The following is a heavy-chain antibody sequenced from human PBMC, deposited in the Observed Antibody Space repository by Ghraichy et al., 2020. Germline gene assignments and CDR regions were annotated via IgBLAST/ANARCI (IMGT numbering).Heavy chain of an antibody. V-gene: IGHV4-59*11. CDR2: IYYSGIT. CDR3: ARRAKEYADLYFDL. CDR1: GGSISSHY. J-gene: IGHJ2*01. D-gene: IGHD2/OR15-2a*01. Sequence: SETLSLTCTVSGGSISSHYWSWIRQPPEKGLEWIGYIYYSGITNYNPSLKSRVTISVVTSKNQFSLKLSSVTAADTAVYYCARRAKEYADLYFDLWGRGTLVTVSS.